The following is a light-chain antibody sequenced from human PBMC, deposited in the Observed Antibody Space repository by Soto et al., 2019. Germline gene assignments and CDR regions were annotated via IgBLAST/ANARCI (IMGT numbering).Light chain of an antibody. CDR2: DVR. CDR1: SSDVGTYNY. Sequence: QSVLTQPASVSGSPGQSITISCTETSSDVGTYNYVSWYQQHPGKAPKLMIYDVRSRPSGVSDRFSGSKSGNTASLTISGLQAEDEADYYCSSYSSSGTLVFGTGTKVTVL. CDR3: SSYSSSGTLV. J-gene: IGLJ1*01. V-gene: IGLV2-14*03.